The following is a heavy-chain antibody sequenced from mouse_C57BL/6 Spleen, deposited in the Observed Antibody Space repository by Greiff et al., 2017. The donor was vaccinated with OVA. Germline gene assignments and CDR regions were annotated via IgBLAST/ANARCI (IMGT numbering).Heavy chain of an antibody. CDR3: AGRGGSSSGYFDV. J-gene: IGHJ1*03. V-gene: IGHV5-9*01. Sequence: EVKLVESGGGLVKPGGSLKLSCAASGFTFSSYTMSWVRQTPEKRLEWVATISGGGGNNYYPDRVKGRITSSRDNAKNTLYLQMSSLRSEDTALYYCAGRGGSSSGYFDVWGTGTTVTVSS. D-gene: IGHD1-1*01. CDR2: ISGGGGNN. CDR1: GFTFSSYT.